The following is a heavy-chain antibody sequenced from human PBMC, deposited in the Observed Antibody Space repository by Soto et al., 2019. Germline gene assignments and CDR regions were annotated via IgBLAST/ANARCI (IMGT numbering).Heavy chain of an antibody. CDR2: IYHSGST. Sequence: SDTLSLTCAVSGYSISSGYYWGWIRQPPGKGLEWIGSIYHSGSTYYNPSLKSRVTISVDTSKNQFSLKLSSVTAADTAVYYCARDGGNPSLLGYFDYWGQGTLVTVSS. CDR3: ARDGGNPSLLGYFDY. V-gene: IGHV4-38-2*02. CDR1: GYSISSGYY. D-gene: IGHD3-16*01. J-gene: IGHJ4*02.